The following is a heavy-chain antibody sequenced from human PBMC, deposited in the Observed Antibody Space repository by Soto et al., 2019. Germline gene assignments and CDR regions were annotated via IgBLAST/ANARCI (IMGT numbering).Heavy chain of an antibody. D-gene: IGHD3-22*01. Sequence: ASVKVSCKASGYTFTSYYMHWVRQAPGQGLEWMGIINPSGGSTSYAQKFQGRVTMTRDTSTSTVYMELSSLRSEDTAVYYCARDPDETGSGYYPDYWGQGTLVTVSS. CDR1: GYTFTSYY. CDR2: INPSGGST. V-gene: IGHV1-46*01. CDR3: ARDPDETGSGYYPDY. J-gene: IGHJ4*02.